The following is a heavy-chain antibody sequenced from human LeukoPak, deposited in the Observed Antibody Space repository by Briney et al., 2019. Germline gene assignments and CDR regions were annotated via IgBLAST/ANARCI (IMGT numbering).Heavy chain of an antibody. D-gene: IGHD5-18*01. CDR2: IYTSGGT. CDR3: ARNGYSYVGYYYYYMDV. V-gene: IGHV4-61*09. Sequence: SETLSLTCTVSGGSISSGSYYWSWIRQPAGKGLEWIGHIYTSGGTNYNPSLKSRVTISVDTSKNQFSLKLSSVSAADTAVYYCARNGYSYVGYYYYYMDVWGKGTTVTVSS. J-gene: IGHJ6*03. CDR1: GGSISSGSYY.